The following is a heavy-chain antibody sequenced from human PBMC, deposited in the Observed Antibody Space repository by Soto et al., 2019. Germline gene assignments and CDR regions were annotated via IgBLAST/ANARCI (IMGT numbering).Heavy chain of an antibody. CDR2: INPSDAYT. D-gene: IGHD5-18*01. V-gene: IGHV1-46*01. Sequence: QVQLVQSGAEVKKPGASVKVSCRASGYTFISYYIPWVRQAPGQGLEWMGLINPSDAYTDYAQKFQGRVTLTRDTSTSIVYMELSSLRSEDTAIYYCARDHVDTPMTNFDYWGQGTLVTVSS. J-gene: IGHJ4*02. CDR3: ARDHVDTPMTNFDY. CDR1: GYTFISYY.